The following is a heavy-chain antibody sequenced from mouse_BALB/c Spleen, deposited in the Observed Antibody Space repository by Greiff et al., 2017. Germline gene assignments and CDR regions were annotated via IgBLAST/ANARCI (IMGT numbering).Heavy chain of an antibody. Sequence: QVQLQQPGAELVKPGASVKMSCKASGYTFTSYNMHWVKQTPGQGLEWIGAIYPGNGDTSYNQKFKGKATLTADKSSSTAYMQLSSLTSEDSAVYYCARRQYGYDDEGDFDVWGAGTTVTVSS. V-gene: IGHV1-12*01. J-gene: IGHJ1*01. D-gene: IGHD2-2*01. CDR1: GYTFTSYN. CDR2: IYPGNGDT. CDR3: ARRQYGYDDEGDFDV.